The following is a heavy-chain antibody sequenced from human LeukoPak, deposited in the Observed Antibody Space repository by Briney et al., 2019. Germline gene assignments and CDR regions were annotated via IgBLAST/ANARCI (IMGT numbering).Heavy chain of an antibody. CDR1: GGSVSTGSSY. CDR2: IYYSGST. Sequence: NPSETLSLTCTLSGGSVSTGSSYWSWIRQPPGKGLEWIGYIYYSGSTSYNPSLKSRVTISVDTSKNQFSLKLSSVTAADTAVYYCARGYSGSYGRFDYWGQGTLVTVSS. J-gene: IGHJ4*02. V-gene: IGHV4-61*01. CDR3: ARGYSGSYGRFDY. D-gene: IGHD1-26*01.